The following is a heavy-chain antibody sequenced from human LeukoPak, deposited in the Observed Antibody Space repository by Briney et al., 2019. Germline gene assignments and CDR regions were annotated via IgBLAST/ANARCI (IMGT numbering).Heavy chain of an antibody. CDR3: AKSFRHVLRFLEWLFAFDI. V-gene: IGHV3-23*01. J-gene: IGHJ3*02. Sequence: GGSLRLSCAASGFTFSSYAMSWVRQAPGKGLEWVSAIIGSGGSTYYADSVKGRFTISRDNSKNTLYLQMNSLRAEDTAVYYCAKSFRHVLRFLEWLFAFDIWGQGTMVTVSS. D-gene: IGHD3-3*01. CDR1: GFTFSSYA. CDR2: IIGSGGST.